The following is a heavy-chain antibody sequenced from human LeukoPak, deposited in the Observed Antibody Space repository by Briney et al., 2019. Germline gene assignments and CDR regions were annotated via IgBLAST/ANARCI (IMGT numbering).Heavy chain of an antibody. Sequence: SETLSLTCTVSDGSIRDFYWSWIRQPPGKGLEWIGYIHSNGYTIYNPSLKARVTISVDTSKNQFSLKLSSVTAADTAVYFCARHVDYFGSGSFSHWGQGTLVTVSS. J-gene: IGHJ4*02. V-gene: IGHV4-59*08. CDR1: DGSIRDFY. D-gene: IGHD3-10*01. CDR2: IHSNGYT. CDR3: ARHVDYFGSGSFSH.